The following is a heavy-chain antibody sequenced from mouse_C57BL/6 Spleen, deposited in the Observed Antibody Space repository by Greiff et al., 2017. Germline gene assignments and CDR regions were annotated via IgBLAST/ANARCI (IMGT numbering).Heavy chain of an antibody. V-gene: IGHV1-55*01. CDR3: ARGGSSLYAMDY. CDR2: IYPGSGST. CDR1: GYTFTSYW. J-gene: IGHJ4*01. D-gene: IGHD1-1*01. Sequence: QVQLKQPGAELVKPGASVKMSCKASGYTFTSYWITWVKQRPGQGLEWIGDIYPGSGSTNYNEKFKSKATLTVDTSSSTAYMQLSSLTSEDSAVYYCARGGSSLYAMDYWGQGTSVTVSS.